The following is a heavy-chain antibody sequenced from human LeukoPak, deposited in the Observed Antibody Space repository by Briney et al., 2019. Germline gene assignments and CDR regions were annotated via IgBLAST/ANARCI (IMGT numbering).Heavy chain of an antibody. V-gene: IGHV1-2*02. J-gene: IGHJ4*02. Sequence: ASVKVSCEASGYTFTGYYMHWVRQAPGQGLEWMGWINPNSGGTNYAQKFQGRVTMTRDTSISTAYMELSRLRSDDTAVYYCARGNKFWSGYYADYWGQGTLVTVSS. D-gene: IGHD3-3*01. CDR3: ARGNKFWSGYYADY. CDR2: INPNSGGT. CDR1: GYTFTGYY.